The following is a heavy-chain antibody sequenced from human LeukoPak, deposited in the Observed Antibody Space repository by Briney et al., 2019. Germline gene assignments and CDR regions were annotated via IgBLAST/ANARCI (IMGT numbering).Heavy chain of an antibody. Sequence: SETLSLTCTVSGVSISSSSYYWGWICQPPGKGLEWIGSIYYSETTYYNPSLKSRVTISVDTSKNQFSLRLSSVTAADTAVYYCARQRYYGSGSYSLNWFDPWGQGTLVTVSS. CDR1: GVSISSSSYY. CDR3: ARQRYYGSGSYSLNWFDP. D-gene: IGHD3-10*01. CDR2: IYYSETT. J-gene: IGHJ5*02. V-gene: IGHV4-39*01.